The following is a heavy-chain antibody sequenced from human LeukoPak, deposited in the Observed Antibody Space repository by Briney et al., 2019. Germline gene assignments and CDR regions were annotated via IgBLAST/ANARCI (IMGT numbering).Heavy chain of an antibody. CDR3: ARGFEVHSSSARLLFDY. D-gene: IGHD6-6*01. CDR2: TYYRSKWYK. V-gene: IGHV6-1*01. Sequence: SQTLSLTCAISGDSVSSNSAAWNWIRQSPSRGLEWLGRTYYRSKWYKDYAVSVKSRITINPDTSKNQFSLQLNSVTPEDTAVYYCARGFEVHSSSARLLFDYWGQGTLVTVSS. CDR1: GDSVSSNSAA. J-gene: IGHJ4*02.